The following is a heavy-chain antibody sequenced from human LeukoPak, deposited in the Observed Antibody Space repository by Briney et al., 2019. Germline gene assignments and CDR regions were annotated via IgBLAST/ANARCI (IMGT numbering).Heavy chain of an antibody. D-gene: IGHD2-2*01. Sequence: PSETLSLTCAVYGGSFSGYYWSWIRQPPGKGLEWIGEINHSGSTNYNPSLKSRVTISVDTSKNQFSLKLSSVTAADTAVYYCARGGNIVVVPAAIGGNNWLDPWGQGTLVTVSS. CDR2: INHSGST. J-gene: IGHJ5*02. V-gene: IGHV4-34*01. CDR3: ARGGNIVVVPAAIGGNNWLDP. CDR1: GGSFSGYY.